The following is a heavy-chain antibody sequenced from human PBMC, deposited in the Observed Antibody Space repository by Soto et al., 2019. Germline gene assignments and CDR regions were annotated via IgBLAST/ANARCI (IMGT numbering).Heavy chain of an antibody. J-gene: IGHJ4*02. CDR3: ARLGMATIKGGFDY. CDR2: IYTSGST. V-gene: IGHV4-4*07. D-gene: IGHD5-12*01. CDR1: GGSISSYY. Sequence: TSETLSLTCTVSGGSISSYYWSWIRQPAGKGLEWIGRIYTSGSTNYNPSLKSRVTMSVDTSKNQFSLKLSSVTAADTAVYYCARLGMATIKGGFDYWGQGTLVTVSS.